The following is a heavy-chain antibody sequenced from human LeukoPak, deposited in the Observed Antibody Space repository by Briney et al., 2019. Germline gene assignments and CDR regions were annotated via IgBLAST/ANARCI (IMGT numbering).Heavy chain of an antibody. D-gene: IGHD2-21*02. J-gene: IGHJ4*02. V-gene: IGHV3-30*04. Sequence: AGGSLRLSCAASGFTFSSYAMHWVRQAPGKGLEWVAVISYDGSNKYYADSVKGRFTISRDNCKNTLYLQMNSLRAEDTAVYYCAKDLDIVVVTATQDYYFDYWGQGTLVTVSS. CDR2: ISYDGSNK. CDR1: GFTFSSYA. CDR3: AKDLDIVVVTATQDYYFDY.